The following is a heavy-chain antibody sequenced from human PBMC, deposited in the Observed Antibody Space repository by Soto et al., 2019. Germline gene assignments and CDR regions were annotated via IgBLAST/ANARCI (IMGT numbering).Heavy chain of an antibody. CDR2: TYYRSKWYN. Sequence: PSQTLSLTCAISGDSVSSNSAAWNWIRQSPSRGLEWLGRTYYRSKWYNDYAVSVKSRITINPDTSKNQFSLQLNSVTPEDTAVYYCARDIHLIAVDGLYYYYGMDVWGQGTTVTVSS. CDR3: ARDIHLIAVDGLYYYYGMDV. D-gene: IGHD6-19*01. V-gene: IGHV6-1*01. J-gene: IGHJ6*02. CDR1: GDSVSSNSAA.